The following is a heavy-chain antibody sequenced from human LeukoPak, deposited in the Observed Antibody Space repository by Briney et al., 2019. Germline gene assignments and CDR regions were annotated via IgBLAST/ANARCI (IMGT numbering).Heavy chain of an antibody. CDR2: IHTSGST. V-gene: IGHV4-4*07. J-gene: IGHJ4*02. Sequence: SETLSLTCTISGGSISSYYWCWIRQPAGKGLEWIWRIHTSGSTNYNPSLKSRVTISVDTSKNQFSVKLSSVTAADTAVYYCAREGWASGYNILSESEWGQGTLVTVSA. CDR3: AREGWASGYNILSESE. D-gene: IGHD3-3*01. CDR1: GGSISSYY.